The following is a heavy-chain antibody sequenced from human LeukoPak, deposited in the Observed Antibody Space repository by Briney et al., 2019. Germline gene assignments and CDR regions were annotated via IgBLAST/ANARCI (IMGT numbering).Heavy chain of an antibody. V-gene: IGHV4-34*01. CDR1: GGSFSGYY. J-gene: IGHJ5*02. Sequence: PSETLSLTCAVYGGSFSGYYWSWIRQPPGKGLEWIGEINHSGSTNYNPSLKSRVTISVGTSKNQFSLKLSSATAADTAVYYCARGPNDVLRFLEWLPRSNWFDPWGQGTLVTVSS. D-gene: IGHD3-3*01. CDR2: INHSGST. CDR3: ARGPNDVLRFLEWLPRSNWFDP.